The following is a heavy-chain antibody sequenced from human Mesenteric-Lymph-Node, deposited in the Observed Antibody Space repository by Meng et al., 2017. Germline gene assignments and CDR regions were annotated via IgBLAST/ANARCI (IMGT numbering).Heavy chain of an antibody. CDR3: ARPRTPDGSYYFDAFDI. CDR2: IYHSGST. D-gene: IGHD1-26*01. V-gene: IGHV4-38-2*02. CDR1: GYSISSGYY. J-gene: IGHJ3*02. Sequence: SETLSLTCTVSGYSISSGYYWGWIRQPPGKGLEWIGSIYHSGSTYYNPSLKSRVTISVDTSKNQFSLKLSSVTAADTDVYYFARPRTPDGSYYFDAFDIWGQGTMVTVSS.